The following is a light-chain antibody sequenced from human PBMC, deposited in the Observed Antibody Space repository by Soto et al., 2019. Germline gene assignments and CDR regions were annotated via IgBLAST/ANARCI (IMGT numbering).Light chain of an antibody. CDR3: QQSNNWSKT. J-gene: IGKJ1*01. V-gene: IGKV3-15*01. CDR2: DAS. CDR1: QSVSSN. Sequence: EIVMTQSPDTLSVSPGETATLSCRASQSVSSNLAWYQQKPGQAPRLLISDASTRAAGLPARFSGSGSGTEFTLTISSLQSEDFAVYYCQQSNNWSKTFGQGTKV.